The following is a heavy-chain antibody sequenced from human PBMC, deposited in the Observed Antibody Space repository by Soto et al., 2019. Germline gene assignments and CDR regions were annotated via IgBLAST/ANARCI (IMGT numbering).Heavy chain of an antibody. CDR2: IIPILGIA. Sequence: SVKVSCKASGGTFSSYTISWVRQAPGQGLEWMGRIIPILGIANYAQKFQGRVTITADKSTSTAYMELSSLRSEDTALYYCARRTYYYDSSGPDDAFDIWGQGTMVTVSS. CDR1: GGTFSSYT. V-gene: IGHV1-69*02. J-gene: IGHJ3*02. D-gene: IGHD3-22*01. CDR3: ARRTYYYDSSGPDDAFDI.